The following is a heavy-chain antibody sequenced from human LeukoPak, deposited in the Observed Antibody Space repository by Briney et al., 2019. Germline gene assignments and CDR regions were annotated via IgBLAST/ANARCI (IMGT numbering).Heavy chain of an antibody. CDR1: GYTFTTYG. CDR2: IIPIFGTA. Sequence: ASVKVYCKACGYTFTTYGISWVRQAPGQGLEWMGGIIPIFGTANYAQKFQGRVTITADESTSTAYMELSSLRSEDTAVYYCARDLLDYYDSSGYYYERFDYWGQGTLVTVSS. CDR3: ARDLLDYYDSSGYYYERFDY. V-gene: IGHV1-69*13. D-gene: IGHD3-22*01. J-gene: IGHJ4*02.